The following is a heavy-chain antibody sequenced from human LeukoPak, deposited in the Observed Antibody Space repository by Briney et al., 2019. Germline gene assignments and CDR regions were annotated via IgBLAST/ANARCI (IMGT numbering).Heavy chain of an antibody. CDR1: GFTFSSYA. CDR3: ARAGYCSSTSCHYYYYYMDV. D-gene: IGHD2-2*01. CDR2: INSDGSST. V-gene: IGHV3-74*01. Sequence: PGGSLRLSCAASGFTFSSYAMSWVRQAPGKGLVWVSRINSDGSSTSYADSVKGRFTISRDNAKNTLYLQMNSLRAEDTAVYYCARAGYCSSTSCHYYYYYMDVWGKGTTVTVSS. J-gene: IGHJ6*03.